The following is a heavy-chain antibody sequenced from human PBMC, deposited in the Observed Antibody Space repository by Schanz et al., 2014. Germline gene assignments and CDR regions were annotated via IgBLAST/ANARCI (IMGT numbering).Heavy chain of an antibody. V-gene: IGHV3-11*05. CDR3: AKVAPAATYLDS. D-gene: IGHD2-2*01. J-gene: IGHJ4*02. Sequence: QVQLVESGGGLVKPGGSLRLSCAASGFTFSDYYMTWMRQAPGKGLEWISYISNSGTYTKYADSVKGRFVISRDNARSSLYLQMNSLSAEDTAVYDCAKVAPAATYLDSWGLGTLVTVSS. CDR1: GFTFSDYY. CDR2: ISNSGTYT.